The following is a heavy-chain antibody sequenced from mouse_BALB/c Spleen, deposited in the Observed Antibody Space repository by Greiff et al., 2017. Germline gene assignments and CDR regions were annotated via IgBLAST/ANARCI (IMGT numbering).Heavy chain of an antibody. CDR2: INPSNGRT. V-gene: IGHV1S81*02. Sequence: QVQLQQPGAELVKPGASVKLSCKASGYTFTSYWMHWVKQRPGQGLEWIGEINPSNGRTNYNEKFKGKATFTADTSSNTAYMQLSSLTSEDSAVYYCARYYAMDYWGQGTSVTVSS. CDR3: ARYYAMDY. D-gene: IGHD1-1*01. J-gene: IGHJ4*01. CDR1: GYTFTSYW.